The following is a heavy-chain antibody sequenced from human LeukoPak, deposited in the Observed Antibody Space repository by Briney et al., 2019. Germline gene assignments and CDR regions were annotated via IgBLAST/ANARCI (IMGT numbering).Heavy chain of an antibody. CDR1: GYTFTSYD. CDR2: MNPNSGNT. Sequence: ASVTVSCTASGYTFTSYDINWVRQATGQGLEWMGWMNPNSGNTGYAQKFQGRVTMTRNTSISTAYMELSSLRSEDTAVYYCARGYGVRGVIIRPIGYWGQGTLVTVSS. CDR3: ARGYGVRGVIIRPIGY. J-gene: IGHJ4*02. V-gene: IGHV1-8*01. D-gene: IGHD3-10*01.